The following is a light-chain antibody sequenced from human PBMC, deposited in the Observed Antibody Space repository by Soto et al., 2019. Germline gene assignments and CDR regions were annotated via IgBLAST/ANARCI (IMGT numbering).Light chain of an antibody. CDR2: GAS. V-gene: IGKV3-20*01. CDR1: QSVRNNY. J-gene: IGKJ2*03. Sequence: EIVLTQSPGTLSLSPGEGATLSCRASQSVRNNYIAWYQQKPGQAPRLLISGASSRATGIPDRFSGSVSGTDFTLSISRLESEDFAVYYCQRYGGSPPHSFGQGTRLE. CDR3: QRYGGSPPHS.